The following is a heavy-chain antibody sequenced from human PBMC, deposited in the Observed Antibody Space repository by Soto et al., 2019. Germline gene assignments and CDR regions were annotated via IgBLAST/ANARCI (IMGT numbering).Heavy chain of an antibody. CDR2: IYNSGNT. CDR1: GGSISDGAYY. J-gene: IGHJ4*02. Sequence: SETLSLTCTVSGGSISDGAYYWSWIRQPPGKGLEWIGHIYNSGNTYNNPSLRSRLTISLDTSKSQFSLNLNSVTAADTAVNYCASGLSGDKVDQWGQGTLVTGSS. V-gene: IGHV4-30-4*01. D-gene: IGHD2-21*01. CDR3: ASGLSGDKVDQ.